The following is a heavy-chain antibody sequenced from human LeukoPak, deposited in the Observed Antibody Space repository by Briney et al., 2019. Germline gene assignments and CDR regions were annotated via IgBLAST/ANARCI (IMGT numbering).Heavy chain of an antibody. V-gene: IGHV4-34*01. Sequence: PSETLSLTCAVCGGSFSGYYWSWIRQPPGKGLEWIGEINHSGFTNYNPSLKSRVTMSIDTSKNQFSLKLSSVTAADTAVHYCARGVVVVPAAYNYYYYMDVWGKGTTVTVSS. J-gene: IGHJ6*03. D-gene: IGHD2-2*01. CDR2: INHSGFT. CDR3: ARGVVVVPAAYNYYYYMDV. CDR1: GGSFSGYY.